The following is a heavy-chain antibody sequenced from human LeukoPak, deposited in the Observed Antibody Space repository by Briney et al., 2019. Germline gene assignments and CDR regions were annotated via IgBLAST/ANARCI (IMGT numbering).Heavy chain of an antibody. CDR3: AKDIRFLEWFPHAFDI. CDR2: ISSSSSYI. CDR1: GFTVSSYS. Sequence: GGSLRLSCATSGFTVSSYSMNWVRQAPGKGLEWVSSISSSSSYIYYADSVKGRFTISRDNAKNSLYLQMNSLRAEDTAVYYCAKDIRFLEWFPHAFDIWGQGTMVTVSS. V-gene: IGHV3-21*01. D-gene: IGHD3-3*01. J-gene: IGHJ3*02.